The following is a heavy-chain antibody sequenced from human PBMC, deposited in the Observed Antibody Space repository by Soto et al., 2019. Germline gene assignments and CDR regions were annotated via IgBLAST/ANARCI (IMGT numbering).Heavy chain of an antibody. CDR3: VRTIASVTSY. V-gene: IGHV3-7*05. J-gene: IGHJ4*02. D-gene: IGHD6-13*01. CDR1: GFTFCSYW. CDR2: IKPDGSER. Sequence: PGGSPRPSFAAPGFTFCSYWMHWGRQAPGKGLEWVANIKPDGSERYYVGSVKGRFTISRDNAKNSLYLQMNSLRAEDTAIYYCVRTIASVTSYWGQGTLVTVSS.